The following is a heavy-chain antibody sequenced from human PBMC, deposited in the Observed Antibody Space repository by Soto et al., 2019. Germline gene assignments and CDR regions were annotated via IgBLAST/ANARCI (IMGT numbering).Heavy chain of an antibody. J-gene: IGHJ6*03. Sequence: SETLSLTCTVSGGSISSGGYYWSWIRQPPGKGLEWIGEINHSGSTNYNPSLKSRVTISVDTSKNQFSLKLSSVTAADTAVYYCARTLRITIFGVVPAPMDVWGKGTTVTVSS. D-gene: IGHD3-3*01. CDR3: ARTLRITIFGVVPAPMDV. CDR2: INHSGST. V-gene: IGHV4-39*07. CDR1: GGSISSGGYY.